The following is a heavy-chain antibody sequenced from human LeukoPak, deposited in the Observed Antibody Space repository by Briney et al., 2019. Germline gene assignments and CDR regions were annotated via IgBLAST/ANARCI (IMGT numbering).Heavy chain of an antibody. V-gene: IGHV4-39*07. Sequence: SETLSLTCTVSGGSISSSSCYWGWIRQPPGKGLEWIGSIYYSGSTYYNPSLKSRLTISADTSKNQFSLRLSSVTAADTAVYYCVRVDNGGNYFDYWGQGTLVTVSS. CDR1: GGSISSSSCY. J-gene: IGHJ4*02. CDR3: VRVDNGGNYFDY. CDR2: IYYSGST. D-gene: IGHD4-23*01.